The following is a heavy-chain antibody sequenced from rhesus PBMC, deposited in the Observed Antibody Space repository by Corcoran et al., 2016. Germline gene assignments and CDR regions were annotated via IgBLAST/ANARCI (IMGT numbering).Heavy chain of an antibody. Sequence: QVQLQESGPGLVKPSETLSLTCAVSGYSISSNYWNWIRTPPGKGLEWIGYIYGSSGSTHYNPTRKSRGTSSTDTTKNQFSRNLSSVTAADTAVDYCARSGTVAADAGWADYWGQGVLVTVSS. CDR2: IYGSSGST. V-gene: IGHV4-147*01. CDR3: ARSGTVAADAGWADY. D-gene: IGHD4-29*01. J-gene: IGHJ4*01. CDR1: GYSISSNY.